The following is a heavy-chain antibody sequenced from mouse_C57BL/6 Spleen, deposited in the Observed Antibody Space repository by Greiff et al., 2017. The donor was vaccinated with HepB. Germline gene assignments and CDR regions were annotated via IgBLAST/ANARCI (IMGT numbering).Heavy chain of an antibody. CDR3: ARKLLRCYLDY. Sequence: SGPELVKPGASVKMSCKASGYKFTDYNMHWVKQSHGKSLEWIGYINPNNGGTSYNQKFKGKATLTVNKSSSTAYMELRSLTSEDSAVYDCARKLLRCYLDYWGQGTTLTVSS. V-gene: IGHV1-22*01. J-gene: IGHJ2*01. CDR2: INPNNGGT. CDR1: GYKFTDYN. D-gene: IGHD1-1*01.